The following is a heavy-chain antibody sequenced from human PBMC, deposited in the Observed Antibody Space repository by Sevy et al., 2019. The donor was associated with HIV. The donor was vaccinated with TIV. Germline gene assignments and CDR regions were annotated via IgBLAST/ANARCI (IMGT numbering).Heavy chain of an antibody. CDR1: GGSISSYY. D-gene: IGHD3-22*01. Sequence: SETLSLTCTVSGGSISSYYWRWIRQPPGKGLEWIGYIYYSGSTNYNPSLKSRVTISVATSKNQFSLKLSSVTAADTAVYYCARHGQAYYYDSSGYTGRVGPLDYWGQGTLVTVSS. J-gene: IGHJ4*02. CDR3: ARHGQAYYYDSSGYTGRVGPLDY. CDR2: IYYSGST. V-gene: IGHV4-59*08.